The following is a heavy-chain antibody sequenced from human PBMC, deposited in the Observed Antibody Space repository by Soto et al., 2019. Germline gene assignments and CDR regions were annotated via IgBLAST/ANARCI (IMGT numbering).Heavy chain of an antibody. D-gene: IGHD3-16*01. Sequence: QVQLVQSGAEMKQIGASVKVSCKAVGYSISSHYLHWVRQAPGHGFEWMGMINPSGGSTFYAQHFQGRLSMARDTSTSTVYMALRSLISEDTGVYYGARDALNWGEVAPFDSWGQGTRVTV. CDR2: INPSGGST. V-gene: IGHV1-46*03. J-gene: IGHJ5*01. CDR3: ARDALNWGEVAPFDS. CDR1: GYSISSHY.